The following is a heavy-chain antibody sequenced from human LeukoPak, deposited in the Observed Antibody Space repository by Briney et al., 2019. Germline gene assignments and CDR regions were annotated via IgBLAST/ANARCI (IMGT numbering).Heavy chain of an antibody. Sequence: GGSLRLSCAASGFTFSSYWMHWVRQAPGKGLVWVSRIDSDGSSTIYADSVKGRFTISRDNAKNTLNLQMNSLRAEDTALYYCARSGAPTPDYWGQGTLVIVSS. D-gene: IGHD2-15*01. CDR1: GFTFSSYW. J-gene: IGHJ4*02. CDR2: IDSDGSST. V-gene: IGHV3-74*01. CDR3: ARSGAPTPDY.